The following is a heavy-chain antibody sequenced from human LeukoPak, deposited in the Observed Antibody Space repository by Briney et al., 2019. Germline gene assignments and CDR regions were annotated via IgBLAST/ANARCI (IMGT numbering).Heavy chain of an antibody. J-gene: IGHJ6*02. V-gene: IGHV4-59*01. CDR2: IYYSGTT. D-gene: IGHD4-17*01. Sequence: SETLSLTCTVSGGSISNFYWSWIRQSPGKGLEWIGYIYYSGTTNSNPSLKSRVTISVDTSKNQFSLQLRSVTAADTAVYYCAREDPQTTVPEGMDVWGQGTTVIVSS. CDR1: GGSISNFY. CDR3: AREDPQTTVPEGMDV.